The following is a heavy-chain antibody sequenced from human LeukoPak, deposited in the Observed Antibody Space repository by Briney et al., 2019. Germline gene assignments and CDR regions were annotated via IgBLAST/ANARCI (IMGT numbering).Heavy chain of an antibody. CDR2: INSAGSST. D-gene: IGHD6-13*01. J-gene: IGHJ2*01. CDR1: GFTFSSYW. Sequence: GGSLRLSCAASGFTFSSYWMHWVRQAPGKGLVWVSRINSAGSSTSYADSVKGRFTISRDNAKNTLYLQMNSLRAEDTAVYYCARDRGSSSSLKLIWYFDLWGRGTLVTVSS. CDR3: ARDRGSSSSLKLIWYFDL. V-gene: IGHV3-74*01.